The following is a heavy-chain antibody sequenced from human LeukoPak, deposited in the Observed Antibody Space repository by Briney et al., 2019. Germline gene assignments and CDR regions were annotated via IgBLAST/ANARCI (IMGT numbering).Heavy chain of an antibody. CDR2: IYPGDSDT. Sequence: GASLKISWKGSGYRFTSYWIGGVRQLPGKGLEWMGIIYPGDSDTRYSPSFQGQVTISADKSISTAYLQWSSLKASDTAMYYCARINLGFDYWGQGTLVTVSS. CDR1: GYRFTSYW. V-gene: IGHV5-51*01. D-gene: IGHD7-27*01. CDR3: ARINLGFDY. J-gene: IGHJ4*02.